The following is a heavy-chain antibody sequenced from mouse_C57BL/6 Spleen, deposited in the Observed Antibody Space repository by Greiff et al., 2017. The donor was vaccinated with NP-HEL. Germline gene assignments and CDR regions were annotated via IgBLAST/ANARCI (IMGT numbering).Heavy chain of an antibody. CDR2: IYPGDGDT. CDR1: GYAFSSSW. J-gene: IGHJ3*01. D-gene: IGHD3-2*02. V-gene: IGHV1-82*01. CDR3: ARRALDSSGLFAY. Sequence: VQLQESGPELVKPGASVKISCKASGYAFSSSWMNWVKQRPGKGLEWIGRIYPGDGDTNYNGKFKGKATLTADKSSSTAYMQLSSLTSEDSAVYFCARRALDSSGLFAYWGQGTLVTVSA.